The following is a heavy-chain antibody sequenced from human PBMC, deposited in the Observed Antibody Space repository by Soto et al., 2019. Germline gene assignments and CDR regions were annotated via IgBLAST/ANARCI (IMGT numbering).Heavy chain of an antibody. Sequence: PSETLSLTCTVSGGSISNYYWSWIRHPPGKKLEWIGNIHYSGITNYNPSLKSRVTISVDTSKNQFSLKLYSVTTADTAVYYCARLTTRCYFDYWGQGTLVTVSS. D-gene: IGHD1-1*01. V-gene: IGHV4-59*01. CDR3: ARLTTRCYFDY. J-gene: IGHJ4*02. CDR1: GGSISNYY. CDR2: IHYSGIT.